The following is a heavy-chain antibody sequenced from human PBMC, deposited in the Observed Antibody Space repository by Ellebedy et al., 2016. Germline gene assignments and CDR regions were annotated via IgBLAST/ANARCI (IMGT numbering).Heavy chain of an antibody. J-gene: IGHJ4*02. V-gene: IGHV3-53*01. CDR2: IVTGGST. CDR3: VYGSGSYLGGFNY. CDR1: GFTISNKY. D-gene: IGHD1-26*01. Sequence: GESLKISCASSGFTISNKYMSWVRQAPGKGLECISIIVTGGSTYYADSVKGRFTISRDNSKNTLNLEMNSLRAEDTAVYYCVYGSGSYLGGFNYWGQGTLVTVSS.